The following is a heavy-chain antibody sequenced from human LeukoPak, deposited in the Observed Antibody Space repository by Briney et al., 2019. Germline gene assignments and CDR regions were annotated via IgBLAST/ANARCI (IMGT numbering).Heavy chain of an antibody. CDR2: ISWNSGSI. Sequence: GRSLRLSCAASGFTFDDYAMHWVRQAPGKGLEWVSGISWNSGSIGYADSVKGRFTISRDNAKNSLYLRMNSLRAEDTALYYCAKSGIGSSWDRGWFDPWGQGTLVTVSS. CDR1: GFTFDDYA. D-gene: IGHD6-13*01. CDR3: AKSGIGSSWDRGWFDP. J-gene: IGHJ5*02. V-gene: IGHV3-9*01.